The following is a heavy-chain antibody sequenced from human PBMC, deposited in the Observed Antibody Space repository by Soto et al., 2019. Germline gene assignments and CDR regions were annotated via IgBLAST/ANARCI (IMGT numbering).Heavy chain of an antibody. V-gene: IGHV3-30*18. J-gene: IGHJ4*02. Sequence: QVQLVESGGGVVQPGRSLRLSCAASGFPFNSYGVHWVRQVPVKGLEWAAVISDDGSKEWYADYVKGRYTISRDNSKNTLSLQMPSLRAEDTAVYYCAKDRYWGSYQEGADSLGQGTLVTVSS. CDR2: ISDDGSKE. CDR3: AKDRYWGSYQEGADS. D-gene: IGHD1-26*01. CDR1: GFPFNSYG.